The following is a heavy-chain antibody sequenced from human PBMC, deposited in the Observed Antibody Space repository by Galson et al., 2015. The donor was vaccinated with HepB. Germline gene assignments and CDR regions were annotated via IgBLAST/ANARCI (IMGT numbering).Heavy chain of an antibody. Sequence: PALVKPTQPLTLTCTFSGFSLSTSGMCVSWIRQPPGKALEWLALIDWDDDKYYSTSLKTRLTISKDTSKNQVVLTMTNMDPVDTATYYCARMAAVAEAAAHYYYYYGMDVWGQGTTVTVSS. CDR1: GFSLSTSGMC. J-gene: IGHJ6*02. V-gene: IGHV2-70*01. D-gene: IGHD6-19*01. CDR3: ARMAAVAEAAAHYYYYYGMDV. CDR2: IDWDDDK.